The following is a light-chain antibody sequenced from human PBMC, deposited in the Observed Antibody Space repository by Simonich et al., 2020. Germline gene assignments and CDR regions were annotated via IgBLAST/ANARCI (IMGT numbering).Light chain of an antibody. V-gene: IGKV1-39*01. CDR1: QSISSY. Sequence: DIQMTQSPSSVSASVGDRVTITCRASQSISSYLNWYQQKPGKAPKLLIYSASSLQIGVPSRFSGSGSGTDFTLTISSLQPEDFATYYCQQSYSTPLTFGGGTKVEIK. J-gene: IGKJ4*01. CDR2: SAS. CDR3: QQSYSTPLT.